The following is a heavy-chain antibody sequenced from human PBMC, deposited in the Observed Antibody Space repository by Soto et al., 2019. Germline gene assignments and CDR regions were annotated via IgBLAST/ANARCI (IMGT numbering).Heavy chain of an antibody. CDR2: IFPSGTT. V-gene: IGHV4-30-2*01. Sequence: SETLSLTCGDSGGSLSGATYSWNWIRQPPGKGLEWIGYIFPSGTTYYNPSLKSRVTISIDVSKNQFSLSLRSLTAADTAVYYCARSREFDYWSQGTLVTVSS. CDR3: ARSREFDY. CDR1: GGSLSGATYS. J-gene: IGHJ4*02.